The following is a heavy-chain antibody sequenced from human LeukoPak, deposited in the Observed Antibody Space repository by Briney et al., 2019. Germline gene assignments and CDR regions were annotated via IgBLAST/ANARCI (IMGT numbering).Heavy chain of an antibody. J-gene: IGHJ4*02. Sequence: PGGSLRLSCAASGFTFSDYYMSWIRQAPGKGLEWVSYISSSGSTIYYADSVKGRFTISRDNAKNSLYLQMNSLRAEDTAVYYCARDKSTWYKEEGVDYWGQGTLVTVSS. CDR3: ARDKSTWYKEEGVDY. V-gene: IGHV3-11*04. CDR1: GFTFSDYY. D-gene: IGHD1-1*01. CDR2: ISSSGSTI.